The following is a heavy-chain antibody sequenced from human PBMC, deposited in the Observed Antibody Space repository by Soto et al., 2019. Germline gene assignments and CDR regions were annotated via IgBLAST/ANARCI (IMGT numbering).Heavy chain of an antibody. Sequence: SETLSLTCTVSGGSINSYYWSWIRQPPGKGLEWIGYIYYSGSTNYNPSLKSRVTISVDTSKNQFSLKLSSVTAADTAMYYCAGHGKFSTGTYQGFDYWGQGTVVTVSS. J-gene: IGHJ4*02. CDR1: GGSINSYY. CDR2: IYYSGST. D-gene: IGHD2-8*02. CDR3: AGHGKFSTGTYQGFDY. V-gene: IGHV4-59*01.